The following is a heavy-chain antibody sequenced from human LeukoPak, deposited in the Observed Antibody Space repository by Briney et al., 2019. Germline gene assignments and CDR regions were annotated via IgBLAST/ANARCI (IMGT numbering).Heavy chain of an antibody. Sequence: PGGSLRLSCAASGFTFSSYSMNWVRQAPGKGLEWVSSISSSSSYIYYADSVKGRFTISRDNAKNSLYLQMNSLRAEDTAVYYCARGGGVGYDFPVYWGQGTLVTVSS. CDR1: GFTFSSYS. CDR3: ARGGGVGYDFPVY. D-gene: IGHD3-3*01. CDR2: ISSSSSYI. J-gene: IGHJ4*02. V-gene: IGHV3-21*04.